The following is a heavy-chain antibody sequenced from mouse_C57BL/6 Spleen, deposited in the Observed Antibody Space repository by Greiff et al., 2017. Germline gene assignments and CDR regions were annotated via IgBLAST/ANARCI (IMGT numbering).Heavy chain of an antibody. CDR3: ARHEGGYEYGSFALAY. V-gene: IGHV1-62-2*01. D-gene: IGHD2-4*01. CDR2: FSPGSGSI. CDR1: GYTFTEYT. Sequence: QVQLKESGAELVKPGASVKLSCKASGYTFTEYTIHWVKQRSGQGLEWIGWFSPGSGSIKYNEKFKDKATLAADKSSGTVYMGLRSLTSEDSAVYCCARHEGGYEYGSFALAYWGQGTLVTVSA. J-gene: IGHJ3*01.